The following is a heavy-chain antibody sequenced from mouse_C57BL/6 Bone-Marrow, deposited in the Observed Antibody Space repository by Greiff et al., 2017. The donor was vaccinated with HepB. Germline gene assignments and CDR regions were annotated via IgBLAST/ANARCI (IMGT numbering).Heavy chain of an antibody. J-gene: IGHJ2*01. CDR3: ASRAFDY. CDR2: IHPSDSYT. V-gene: IGHV1-69*01. Sequence: QVQLQQPGAELVMPGASVKLSCKASGYTFTSYWMHWVKQRPGQGLEWIGEIHPSDSYTNYNQKFKGKSTLTVDKSSSTAYMQLSSLTSEDSAVYYCASRAFDYWGQGTTLTVSS. CDR1: GYTFTSYW. D-gene: IGHD3-1*01.